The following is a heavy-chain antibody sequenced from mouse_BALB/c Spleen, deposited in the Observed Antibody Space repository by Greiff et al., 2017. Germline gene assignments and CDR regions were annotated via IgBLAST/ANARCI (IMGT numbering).Heavy chain of an antibody. D-gene: IGHD1-2*01. J-gene: IGHJ2*01. CDR3: ARATAYYFDY. V-gene: IGHV5-6-5*01. CDR1: GFTFSSYA. CDR2: ISSGGST. Sequence: EVMLVESGGGLVKPGGSLKLSCAASGFTFSSYAMSWVRQTPEKRLEWVASISSGGSTYYPDSVKGRFTISRDNARNILYLQMSSLRSEDTAMYYCARATAYYFDYWGQGTTLTVSS.